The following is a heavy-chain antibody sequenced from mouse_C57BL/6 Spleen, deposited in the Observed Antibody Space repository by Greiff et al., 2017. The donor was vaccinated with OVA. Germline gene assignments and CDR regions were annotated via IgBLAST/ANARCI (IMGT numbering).Heavy chain of an antibody. Sequence: QVQLKESGAELVRPGASVTLSCKASGYTFTDYEMHWVKQTPVHGLEWIGAIDPETGGTAYNQKFKGKAILTADKSSSTAYMELRSLTSEDSAVYYCTRWGLPDWYFDVWGTGTTVTVSS. D-gene: IGHD3-3*01. CDR1: GYTFTDYE. CDR2: IDPETGGT. J-gene: IGHJ1*03. CDR3: TRWGLPDWYFDV. V-gene: IGHV1-15*01.